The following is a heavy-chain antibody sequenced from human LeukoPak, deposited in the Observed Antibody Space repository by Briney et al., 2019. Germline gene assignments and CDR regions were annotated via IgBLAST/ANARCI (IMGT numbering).Heavy chain of an antibody. CDR3: AKDYCSGGSCYSDAFDI. V-gene: IGHV3-23*01. D-gene: IGHD2-15*01. CDR1: GFTFSSYA. Sequence: GSLRLSCAASGFTFSSYAMSWVRQAPGKGLEWVSAISGSGGSTYYADSVKGRFTISRDNSKNTPYLQMNSLRAEDTAVYYCAKDYCSGGSCYSDAFDIWGQGTMVTVSS. J-gene: IGHJ3*02. CDR2: ISGSGGST.